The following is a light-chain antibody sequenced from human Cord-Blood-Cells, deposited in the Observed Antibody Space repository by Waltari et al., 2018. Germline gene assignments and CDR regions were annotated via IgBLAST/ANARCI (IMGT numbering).Light chain of an antibody. CDR2: AAS. Sequence: DIQMTQSPSSLSASVGDRVTITCRASQSISSYLNWYQQKPGKDPKLLIYAASSLQSGVPSRFSGSGSWTDFTLTISSLQPEDFATYYCQQSYSTPYTFGQGTKLEIK. CDR1: QSISSY. CDR3: QQSYSTPYT. J-gene: IGKJ2*01. V-gene: IGKV1-39*01.